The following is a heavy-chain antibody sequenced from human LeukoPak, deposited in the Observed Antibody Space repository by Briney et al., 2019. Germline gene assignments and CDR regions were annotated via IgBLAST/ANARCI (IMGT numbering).Heavy chain of an antibody. V-gene: IGHV3-11*01. CDR1: GFSFSNYN. J-gene: IGHJ6*03. D-gene: IGHD2-15*01. Sequence: GGSLRLSCAASGFSFSNYNMRWIRQAPGKGLEWVSSISRSGSTKYYADSVKGRFTISSDNAKNSLYLQMNSQRAQDTAVYYCARVLRYCSGGNCYYGGIGYTDVWRKGSTVTIYS. CDR2: ISRSGSTK. CDR3: ARVLRYCSGGNCYYGGIGYTDV.